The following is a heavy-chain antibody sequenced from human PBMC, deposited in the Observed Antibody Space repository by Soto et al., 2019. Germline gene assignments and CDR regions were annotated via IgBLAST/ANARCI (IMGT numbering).Heavy chain of an antibody. J-gene: IGHJ4*02. D-gene: IGHD2-8*01. CDR3: AGRYCSNGVCPFEY. V-gene: IGHV3-21*01. Sequence: GGSLRLSCAASGFTFNTYSMSWVRQAPGKGLEWVSSITNNGRITHYADSVRGRFTVSRANAKNSLYLQMNSLRADDTAVYFCAGRYCSNGVCPFEYWGRGTQVTVSS. CDR2: ITNNGRIT. CDR1: GFTFNTYS.